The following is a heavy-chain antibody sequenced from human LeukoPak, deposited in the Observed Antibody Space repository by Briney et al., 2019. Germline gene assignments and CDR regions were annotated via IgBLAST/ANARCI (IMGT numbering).Heavy chain of an antibody. CDR2: INHSGST. CDR1: GGSFSGYY. V-gene: IGHV4-34*01. Sequence: PSETLSLTCAVYGGSFSGYYWSWIRQPPGKGLEWIGEINHSGSTNYNPSLKSRVTISVDTSKNQFSLKLSSVTAADTAVYYYARGGARWYSSSWYAYWGQGTLVTVSS. J-gene: IGHJ4*02. CDR3: ARGGARWYSSSWYAY. D-gene: IGHD6-13*01.